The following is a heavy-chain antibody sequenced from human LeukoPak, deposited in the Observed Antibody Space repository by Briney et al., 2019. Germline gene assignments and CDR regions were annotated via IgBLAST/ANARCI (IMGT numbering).Heavy chain of an antibody. CDR1: GGSISSYY. CDR3: ARGDDYKSTLFDY. J-gene: IGHJ4*02. V-gene: IGHV4-59*01. D-gene: IGHD5-12*01. CDR2: ISYSGTT. Sequence: PSETLSLTCTVSGGSISSYYWNWIQQPPGKGLEWIGYISYSGTTNYNPSLKSRVTISVDTSKKQFSLKLTSATAADTAVYYCARGDDYKSTLFDYWGQGTLVTVSS.